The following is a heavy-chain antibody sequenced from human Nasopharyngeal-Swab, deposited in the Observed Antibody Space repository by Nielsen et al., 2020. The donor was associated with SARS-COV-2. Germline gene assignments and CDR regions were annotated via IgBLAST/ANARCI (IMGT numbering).Heavy chain of an antibody. CDR2: IIPIFGTA. CDR3: ARAPIARPYYDFWSGPHWYFDL. D-gene: IGHD3-3*01. CDR1: GYTFTSYG. J-gene: IGHJ2*01. Sequence: SVKVSCKASGYTFTSYGISWVRQAPGQGLEWMGGIIPIFGTANYAQKFQGRVTITADESTSTAYMELSSLRSEDTAVYYCARAPIARPYYDFWSGPHWYFDLWGRGTLVTVSS. V-gene: IGHV1-69*13.